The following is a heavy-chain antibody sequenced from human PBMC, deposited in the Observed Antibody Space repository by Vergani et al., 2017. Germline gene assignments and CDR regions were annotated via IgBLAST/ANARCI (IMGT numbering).Heavy chain of an antibody. V-gene: IGHV4-31*03. CDR1: GGSISSGGYY. Sequence: QVQLQESGPGLVKPSQTLSLTCTVSGGSISSGGYYWSWIRQHPGKGLEWIGYIYYSGSTNYNPSLKSRVTISVDTSKNQFSLKLSSVTAADTAVYYCARGLTYSSSSERWFDPWGQGTLVTVSS. J-gene: IGHJ5*02. CDR3: ARGLTYSSSSERWFDP. D-gene: IGHD6-6*01. CDR2: IYYSGST.